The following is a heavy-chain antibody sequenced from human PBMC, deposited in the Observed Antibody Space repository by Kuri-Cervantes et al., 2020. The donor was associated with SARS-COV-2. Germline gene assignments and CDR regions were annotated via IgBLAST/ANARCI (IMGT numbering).Heavy chain of an antibody. CDR1: GFKFDNYG. J-gene: IGHJ5*02. CDR3: ARDVVHDFWSGYENWFDP. CDR2: IWYDGNNK. V-gene: IGHV3-33*01. D-gene: IGHD3-3*01. Sequence: GGSLRLSCAASGFKFDNYGIHWVRQAPGKGLEWVALIWYDGNNKYYTDSVNGRFTISRDNAKNTLYLQMNSLRAEDTAVYYCARDVVHDFWSGYENWFDPWGQGTLVTVSS.